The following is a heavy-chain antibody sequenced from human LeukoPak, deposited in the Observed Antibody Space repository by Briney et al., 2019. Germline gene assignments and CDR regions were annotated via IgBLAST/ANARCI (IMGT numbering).Heavy chain of an antibody. CDR2: ISPDGITT. V-gene: IGHV3-74*01. CDR3: VRDDDRPDNGLDY. D-gene: IGHD3-22*01. CDR1: GFTFDNSW. J-gene: IGHJ4*02. Sequence: GGSLRLSCAASGFTFDNSWIHWVRQGPGRGLVWVSRISPDGITTNYADSVKGRFTISRDNAMNTLYLQMNSLRAEDTAVYYCVRDDDRPDNGLDYWGQGTLVTVSS.